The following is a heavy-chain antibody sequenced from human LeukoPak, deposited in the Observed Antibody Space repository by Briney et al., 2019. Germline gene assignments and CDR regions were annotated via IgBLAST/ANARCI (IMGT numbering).Heavy chain of an antibody. Sequence: GGSLRLSCAASGFTFSSYEMNWVRQAPGKGLEWVSYISSSGSTIYYADSVKGRFTISSDNAKNSLYLQMNSLRAEDTAVYYCARLGKWFGDAYYYGMDVWGQGTTVTVSS. CDR1: GFTFSSYE. V-gene: IGHV3-48*03. D-gene: IGHD3-10*01. CDR3: ARLGKWFGDAYYYGMDV. CDR2: ISSSGSTI. J-gene: IGHJ6*02.